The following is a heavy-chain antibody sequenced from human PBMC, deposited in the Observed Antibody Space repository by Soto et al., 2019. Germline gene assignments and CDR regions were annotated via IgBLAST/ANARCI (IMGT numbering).Heavy chain of an antibody. D-gene: IGHD6-13*01. J-gene: IGHJ6*02. CDR1: CGSISSSNW. CDR2: IYHSGST. Sequence: SETLSLTCAVSCGSISSSNWWSWVRQPPGKGLEWIGEIYHSGSTNYNPSLKSRVTISVDKSKNQFSLKLSSVTAADTAVYYCARVYSSRWYYYGMDVWGQGTTVTVSS. CDR3: ARVYSSRWYYYGMDV. V-gene: IGHV4-4*02.